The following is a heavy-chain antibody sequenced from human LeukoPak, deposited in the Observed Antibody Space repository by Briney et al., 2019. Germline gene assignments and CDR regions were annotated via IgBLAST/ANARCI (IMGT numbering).Heavy chain of an antibody. V-gene: IGHV4-34*01. CDR2: INHSGST. CDR3: TXXXLTPPIYYMDV. CDR1: GGSFSGYY. J-gene: IGHJ6*03. Sequence: SETLSLTCAVYGGSFSGYYWSWIRQPPGKGLEWIGEINHSGSTIHSPSFKSRITILVEKSRNQSFLKLRSVTAPETAVFYSTXXXLTPPIYYMDVWDKGTTVTVSS.